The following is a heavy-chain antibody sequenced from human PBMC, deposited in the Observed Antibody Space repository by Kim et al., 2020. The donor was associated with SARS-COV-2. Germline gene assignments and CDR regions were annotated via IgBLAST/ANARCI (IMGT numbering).Heavy chain of an antibody. CDR3: ARGMWELLDFDY. D-gene: IGHD1-26*01. V-gene: IGHV4-31*03. CDR2: ICYSGST. CDR1: GGSISSGGYY. Sequence: SETLSLTCTVSGGSISSGGYYWSWIRQHPGKGLEWIGYICYSGSTYYNPSLKSRVTISVDTSKNQFSLKLSSVTAADTAVYYCARGMWELLDFDYWGQGTLVTVSS. J-gene: IGHJ4*02.